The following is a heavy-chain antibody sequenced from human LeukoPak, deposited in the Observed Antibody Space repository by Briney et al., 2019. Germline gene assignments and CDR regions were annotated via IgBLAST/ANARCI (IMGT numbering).Heavy chain of an antibody. D-gene: IGHD5/OR15-5a*01. Sequence: GASVKVSCKASGYTFNKYGISWVRQAPGQRLKWMGWISCYNRDTRYAQKFQGRVTMTTDTSTSTVHMDLRSLRSDDTAVYYCARDPSNTSGYRVYHDYWGQGALVTVSS. CDR1: GYTFNKYG. CDR3: ARDPSNTSGYRVYHDY. J-gene: IGHJ4*02. V-gene: IGHV1-18*01. CDR2: ISCYNRDT.